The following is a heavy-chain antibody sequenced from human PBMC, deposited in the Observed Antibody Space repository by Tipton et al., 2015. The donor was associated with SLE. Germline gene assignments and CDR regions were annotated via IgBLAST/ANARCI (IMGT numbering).Heavy chain of an antibody. Sequence: TLSLTCTVSGGSISSYYWSWIRQPPGKGLEWIGYIYYSGSTNYNHSLKSRVTISVDTSKNQFSLNLSSVTAADTALYYCARWAGPTVNFDYWAQGTLVTVSS. D-gene: IGHD6-19*01. CDR2: IYYSGST. CDR3: ARWAGPTVNFDY. CDR1: GGSISSYY. V-gene: IGHV4-59*07. J-gene: IGHJ4*02.